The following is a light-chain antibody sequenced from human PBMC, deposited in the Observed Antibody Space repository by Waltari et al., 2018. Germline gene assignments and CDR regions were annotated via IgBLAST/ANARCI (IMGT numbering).Light chain of an antibody. CDR3: CSYAGSIFV. CDR1: STAVGSYNL. V-gene: IGLV2-23*01. Sequence: QSALTQPASVSGSPGQPIPLSCTGTSTAVGSYNLVPWYQQHPGKAPKLIIYEANKRPSGISNRLSGSKSGNTASLTISGLEAEDEAEYYCCSYAGSIFVFGTGTKVTVL. CDR2: EAN. J-gene: IGLJ1*01.